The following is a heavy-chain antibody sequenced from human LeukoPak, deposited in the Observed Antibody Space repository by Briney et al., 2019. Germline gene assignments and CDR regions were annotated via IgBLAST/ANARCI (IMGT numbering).Heavy chain of an antibody. D-gene: IGHD3-22*01. CDR3: TRPVGYYDSSGYYLGY. V-gene: IGHV3-73*01. CDR1: GFTFSGPA. J-gene: IGHJ4*02. CDR2: IRSKANSYAT. Sequence: PGGSLRLSCAASGFTFSGPAMHWVRQASGKGLEWVGRIRSKANSYATAYAASVKGRFTISRDDSKNTAYLQMNSLKTEDTAVYYCTRPVGYYDSSGYYLGYWGQGTLVTVSS.